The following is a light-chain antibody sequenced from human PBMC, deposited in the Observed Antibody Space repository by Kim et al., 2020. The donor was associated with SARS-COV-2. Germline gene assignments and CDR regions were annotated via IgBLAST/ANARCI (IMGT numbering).Light chain of an antibody. CDR1: TNNVGNEG. V-gene: IGLV10-54*04. Sequence: QTATLTCTGNTNNVGNEGAAWLQQHQGHPPTLLSYRNNNRPSGISERFSASRSGNTASLTITGLQPEDEADYYCSAWDNSLGAWVFGGGTQLTVL. CDR2: RNN. J-gene: IGLJ3*02. CDR3: SAWDNSLGAWV.